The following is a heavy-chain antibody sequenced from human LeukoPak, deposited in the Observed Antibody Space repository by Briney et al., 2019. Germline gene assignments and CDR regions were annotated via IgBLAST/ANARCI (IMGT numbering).Heavy chain of an antibody. V-gene: IGHV1-2*02. D-gene: IGHD2-2*01. J-gene: IGHJ4*02. CDR2: INANSGGV. Sequence: ASVKVSCKASGYTFSGYYMHWVRQAPGQGLEWMGWINANSGGVHYAQKFQGRVTMTRDTSTSTAYMELSRLKSDDTAVYYCARVVVVLAVYFDHWGQGALVTVSS. CDR1: GYTFSGYY. CDR3: ARVVVVLAVYFDH.